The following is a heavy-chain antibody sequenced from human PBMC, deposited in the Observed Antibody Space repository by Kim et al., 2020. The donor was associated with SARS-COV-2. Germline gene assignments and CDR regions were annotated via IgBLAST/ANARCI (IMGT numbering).Heavy chain of an antibody. CDR1: GFAFSTSW. CDR2: IKEDGRDT. D-gene: IGHD3-22*01. J-gene: IGHJ4*01. V-gene: IGHV3-7*01. CDR3: ARAHYHSSVYGAVDY. Sequence: GGSLRLSCVGSGFAFSTSWMTWVRQVPGKGLEWVANIKEDGRDTYYVDSVKGRFTISRDKAKRSVYLQMNSLRAEDPAVYYCARAHYHSSVYGAVDYWG.